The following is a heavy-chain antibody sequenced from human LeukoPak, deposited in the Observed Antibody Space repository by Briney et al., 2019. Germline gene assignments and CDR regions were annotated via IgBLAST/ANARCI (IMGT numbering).Heavy chain of an antibody. J-gene: IGHJ4*02. D-gene: IGHD6-13*01. CDR3: ARVRRSSWYVYY. Sequence: GGSLRLSCAASGFTFSDYYMSWVRQAPGKGLEWVSYISSSGSTIYYADSVKGRFTISRDNAKNSLYLQMNSLRAEDTAVYYCARVRRSSWYVYYWGQGTLVTVSS. CDR2: ISSSGSTI. V-gene: IGHV3-11*01. CDR1: GFTFSDYY.